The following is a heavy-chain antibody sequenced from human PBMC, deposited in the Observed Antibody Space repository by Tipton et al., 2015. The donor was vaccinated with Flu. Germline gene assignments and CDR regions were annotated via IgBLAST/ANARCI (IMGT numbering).Heavy chain of an antibody. CDR3: VRGASRAIDY. CDR2: TYFLSKWYN. D-gene: IGHD5-12*01. Sequence: GLVKPSQTLSLTCAISGDSVSRNSIAWNWIRQSPSRGLEWLGRTYFLSKWYNDYAVSVKSRITINPDTSKNQFSLQLNSVTPEDTAVYYCVRGASRAIDYWGQGTLVTVSS. J-gene: IGHJ4*02. V-gene: IGHV6-1*01. CDR1: GDSVSRNSIA.